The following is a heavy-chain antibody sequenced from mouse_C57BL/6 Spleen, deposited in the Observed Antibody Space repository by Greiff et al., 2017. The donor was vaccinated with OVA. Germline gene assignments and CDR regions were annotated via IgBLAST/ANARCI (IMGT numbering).Heavy chain of an antibody. J-gene: IGHJ4*01. Sequence: QVQLQQPGAELVRPGSSVKLSCKASGYTFTSYWMNWVKQRPLQGLEWIGNIDPSDSETNYNQKFKDKATLTVDKTSSTAYMQLSRLTSEDCAVYYGAIFRVYYGSSYYCAMDYWGQGTSVTVSS. CDR3: AIFRVYYGSSYYCAMDY. CDR2: IDPSDSET. D-gene: IGHD1-1*01. V-gene: IGHV1-52*01. CDR1: GYTFTSYW.